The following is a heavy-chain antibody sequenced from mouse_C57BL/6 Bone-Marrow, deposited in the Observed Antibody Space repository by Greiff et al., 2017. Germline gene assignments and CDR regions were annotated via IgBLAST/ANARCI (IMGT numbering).Heavy chain of an antibody. CDR1: GYTFTSYW. Sequence: QVQLQQPGAELVMPGASVKLSCKASGYTFTSYWMHWVKQRPGQGLEWIGEIDPSDSYTNYNQKFKGKSTLTVDKSSSTAYMQLSSLTSKDSAVYYCAREGYHAMDYWGQGTSVTVSS. J-gene: IGHJ4*01. V-gene: IGHV1-69*01. CDR2: IDPSDSYT. CDR3: AREGYHAMDY.